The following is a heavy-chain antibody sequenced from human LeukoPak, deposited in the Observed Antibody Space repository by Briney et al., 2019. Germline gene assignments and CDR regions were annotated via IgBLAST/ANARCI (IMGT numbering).Heavy chain of an antibody. CDR1: GFTFSSYG. J-gene: IGHJ5*02. CDR3: AKEHLRFGELLSNWFDP. D-gene: IGHD3-10*01. CDR2: ISGSGGST. Sequence: QSGGSLRLSCAASGFTFSSYGMSWVRQAPGKGLEWVSAISGSGGSTYYADSVKGRFTISRDNSKNTLYLQMNSLRAEDTAVYYCAKEHLRFGELLSNWFDPWGQGTLVTVSS. V-gene: IGHV3-23*01.